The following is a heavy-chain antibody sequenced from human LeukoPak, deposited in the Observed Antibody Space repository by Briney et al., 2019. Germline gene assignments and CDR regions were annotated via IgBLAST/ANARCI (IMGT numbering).Heavy chain of an antibody. J-gene: IGHJ6*02. CDR1: GGSISSSSYY. CDR3: ARVWSGYYVYGMDV. Sequence: SETLSLTCTVSGGSISSSSYYWGWIRQPPGKGLEWIGSIYYSGSTYYNPSLKSRVTISVDTSKNQFPLKLSSVTAADTAVYYCARVWSGYYVYGMDVWGQGTTVTVSS. D-gene: IGHD3-3*01. CDR2: IYYSGST. V-gene: IGHV4-39*01.